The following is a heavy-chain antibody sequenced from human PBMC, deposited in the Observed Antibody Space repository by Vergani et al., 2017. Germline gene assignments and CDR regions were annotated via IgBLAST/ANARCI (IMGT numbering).Heavy chain of an antibody. D-gene: IGHD2-15*01. J-gene: IGHJ4*02. Sequence: QVQVVQSGAEVRKPGASVKVSCKTSGYTFTSFGISWVRQAPGQGLEWLGYIYPKNGDTSYAQKFQDRVTMTTDTATNTAYLELRNLIPDDTAVYFCARDQVNVAVRPATAVDYWGQGTLVTVSS. CDR2: IYPKNGDT. CDR3: ARDQVNVAVRPATAVDY. CDR1: GYTFTSFG. V-gene: IGHV1-18*01.